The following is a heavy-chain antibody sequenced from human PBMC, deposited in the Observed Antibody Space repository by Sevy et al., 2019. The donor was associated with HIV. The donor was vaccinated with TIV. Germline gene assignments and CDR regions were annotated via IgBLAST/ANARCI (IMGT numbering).Heavy chain of an antibody. CDR2: VSPYNGKT. CDR1: GYTFTSFG. D-gene: IGHD2-15*01. Sequence: VSVKVSCKASGYTFTSFGITWVRQAPGQGLEWVGWVSPYNGKTKYAQKLQGRVTMTTDTSTSTAYMELRSLRSDDTAVYYCARPFCSGGSCYRWYFDFWGQGTLVTVSS. J-gene: IGHJ4*02. CDR3: ARPFCSGGSCYRWYFDF. V-gene: IGHV1-18*01.